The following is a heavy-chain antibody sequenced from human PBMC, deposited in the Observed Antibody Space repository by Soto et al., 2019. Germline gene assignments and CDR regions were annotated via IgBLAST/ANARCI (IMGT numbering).Heavy chain of an antibody. J-gene: IGHJ6*02. V-gene: IGHV3-21*01. CDR2: ISSSSSYI. CDR3: ARGGTTLDYYGMDV. Sequence: PGGSLRLSCAASGFTFSSYSMNWVRQAPGKGLEWVSSISSSSSYIYYADSVKGRFTISRDNAKNSLYLQMNSLRAEDTAVYYCARGGTTLDYYGMDVWGQGTTVTVS. D-gene: IGHD4-4*01. CDR1: GFTFSSYS.